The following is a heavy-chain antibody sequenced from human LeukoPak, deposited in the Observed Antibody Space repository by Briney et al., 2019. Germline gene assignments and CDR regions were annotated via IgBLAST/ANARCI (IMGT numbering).Heavy chain of an antibody. Sequence: GRSLRLSCAASGFTFSSYGMHWVRQAPGKGLEWVGRIKSKTDGGTTDYAAPVKGRFTISRDDSKNTLYLQMNSLKTEDTAVYYCTTDPYSSSWLPYAFDIWGQGTMVTVSS. D-gene: IGHD6-13*01. CDR1: GFTFSSYG. CDR2: IKSKTDGGTT. J-gene: IGHJ3*02. V-gene: IGHV3-15*01. CDR3: TTDPYSSSWLPYAFDI.